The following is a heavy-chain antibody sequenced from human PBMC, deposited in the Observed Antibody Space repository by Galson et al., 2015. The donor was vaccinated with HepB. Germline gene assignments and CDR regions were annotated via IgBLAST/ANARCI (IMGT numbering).Heavy chain of an antibody. CDR1: GGSISSSSYY. Sequence: SETLSLTCTVSGGSISSSSYYWGWIRQPPGKGLEWIGSIYYSGSTYYNPSLKSRVTISVDTSKNQFSLKLSSVTAADTAVYYCARQSWDSYYFDYWGQGTLVTVSS. CDR3: ARQSWDSYYFDY. J-gene: IGHJ4*02. D-gene: IGHD1-26*01. V-gene: IGHV4-39*01. CDR2: IYYSGST.